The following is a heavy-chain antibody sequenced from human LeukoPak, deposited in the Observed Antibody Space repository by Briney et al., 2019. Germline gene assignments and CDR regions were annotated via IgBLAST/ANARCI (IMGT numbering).Heavy chain of an antibody. CDR1: GFTFSSYA. CDR3: ARGLRYCSGGSCRQYYFDY. Sequence: PGGSLRLSCAASGFTFSSYAMHWVRQAPGKGLEWVAVISYDGSNKYYADSVKGQFTISRDNSKNTLYLQMNSLRAEDTAVYYCARGLRYCSGGSCRQYYFDYWGQGTLVTVSS. CDR2: ISYDGSNK. V-gene: IGHV3-30*04. D-gene: IGHD2-15*01. J-gene: IGHJ4*02.